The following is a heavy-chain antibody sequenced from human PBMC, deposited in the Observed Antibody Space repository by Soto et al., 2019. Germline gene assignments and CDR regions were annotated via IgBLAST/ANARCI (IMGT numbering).Heavy chain of an antibody. CDR3: ANLIAVGHSGMDV. J-gene: IGHJ6*02. Sequence: GGSLRLSCAASGFTFSSYGMHWVRQAPGKGLEWVAVISYDGSNKYYADSVKGRFTISRDNSKNTLYLQMNSLRAEDTAVYYCANLIAVGHSGMDVWGQGTTVTVSS. CDR2: ISYDGSNK. D-gene: IGHD6-19*01. V-gene: IGHV3-30*18. CDR1: GFTFSSYG.